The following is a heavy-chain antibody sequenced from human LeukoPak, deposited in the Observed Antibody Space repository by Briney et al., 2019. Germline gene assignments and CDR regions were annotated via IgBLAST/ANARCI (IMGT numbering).Heavy chain of an antibody. CDR2: ISWNSGSI. Sequence: GGSLRLSCAASGFTFDDYAMHWVRQAPGKGLEWVSGISWNSGSIGYADSVKGRFTISRDNSKNTLYLQMNSLRAEDTAVYYCAKASSSRAFDIWGQGTMVTVSS. D-gene: IGHD6-6*01. V-gene: IGHV3-9*01. CDR1: GFTFDDYA. J-gene: IGHJ3*02. CDR3: AKASSSRAFDI.